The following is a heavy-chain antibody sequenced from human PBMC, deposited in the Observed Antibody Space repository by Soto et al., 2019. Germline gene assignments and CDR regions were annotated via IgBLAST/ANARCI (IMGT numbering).Heavy chain of an antibody. J-gene: IGHJ6*02. D-gene: IGHD3-3*01. CDR1: GGSITSYY. CDR2: IYHTGSV. Sequence: SSETLSLTCTVSGGSITSYYWSWIRQPAGKRLERIGRIYHTGSVNYNPSLQSRVTMSVDTSKNQVSLKLTSVTAADAAVYYCARDMRVFGGIDVWGQGTTVTVSS. V-gene: IGHV4-4*07. CDR3: ARDMRVFGGIDV.